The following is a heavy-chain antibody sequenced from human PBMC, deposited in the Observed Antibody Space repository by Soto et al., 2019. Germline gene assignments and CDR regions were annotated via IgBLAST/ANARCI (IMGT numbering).Heavy chain of an antibody. CDR1: GFTFSSNG. D-gene: IGHD5-12*01. V-gene: IGHV3-33*01. J-gene: IGHJ3*02. CDR3: ARGAWRWLQLGAFDI. Sequence: GGSLRLSCAASGFTFSSNGMHWVRQAPGKGLEWVAVRWYDGSNKYYADSVKGRFTISRDNSKNTLYLQMNSLRAEDTAVYYCARGAWRWLQLGAFDIWGQGTMVTVSS. CDR2: RWYDGSNK.